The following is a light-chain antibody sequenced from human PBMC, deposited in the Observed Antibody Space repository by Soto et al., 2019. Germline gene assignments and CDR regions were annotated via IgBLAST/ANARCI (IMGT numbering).Light chain of an antibody. V-gene: IGLV1-40*01. J-gene: IGLJ3*02. CDR2: GNN. CDR1: SSNIGAGFD. Sequence: QSVLTQPPSLSGAPGQRVTISCTGSSSNIGAGFDVHWYQHLPGRAPKLLIYGNNNRTSGVPERFSGSKSGTSASLAITGLQAEDEADYYCQSYDSSLSVWVFGGGTKLTVL. CDR3: QSYDSSLSVWV.